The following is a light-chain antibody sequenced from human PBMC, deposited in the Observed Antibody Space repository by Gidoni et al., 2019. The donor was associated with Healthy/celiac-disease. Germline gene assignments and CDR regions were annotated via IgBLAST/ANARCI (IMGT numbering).Light chain of an antibody. CDR3: RQSYSTPPT. V-gene: IGKV1-39*01. Sequence: DIQISQSPSSLSASVGDRVTITCRASQSIRSYLNWYQQKPGKAPKLLIYAASSLQSGVPSRFSGSGSGTDFTITISSLQPEDFATYYCRQSYSTPPTFXQXTKLEIK. CDR2: AAS. CDR1: QSIRSY. J-gene: IGKJ2*01.